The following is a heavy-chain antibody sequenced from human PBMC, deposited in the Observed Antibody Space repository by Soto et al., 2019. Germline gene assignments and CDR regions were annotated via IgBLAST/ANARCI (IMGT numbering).Heavy chain of an antibody. J-gene: IGHJ6*02. CDR3: GRALGNYGMDD. Sequence: GGSLRLSCVASGFIFSNCWMHWVRQAPGMGLVWVSHINSDGSYTTYADSVKGRFTISRDNAKNTLYLQMNSLRAEDTAVYYCGRALGNYGMDDWGRGTTVTVSS. V-gene: IGHV3-74*01. CDR2: INSDGSYT. CDR1: GFIFSNCW.